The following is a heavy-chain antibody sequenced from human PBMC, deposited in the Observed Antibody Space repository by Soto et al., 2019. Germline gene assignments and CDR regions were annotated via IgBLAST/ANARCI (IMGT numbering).Heavy chain of an antibody. J-gene: IGHJ4*02. CDR2: ISGGGDRT. CDR1: GFTFSSYA. Sequence: GGSLRLSCAASGFTFSSYAMSWVRQAPGEGLEWVSSISGGGDRTDYADSVKGRFTISRDQSKNTIYLQMDSLRVEDTAVYYCTKLRFLGWFLYGEGEECWGRGTLVTVSS. V-gene: IGHV3-23*01. D-gene: IGHD3-3*01. CDR3: TKLRFLGWFLYGEGEEC.